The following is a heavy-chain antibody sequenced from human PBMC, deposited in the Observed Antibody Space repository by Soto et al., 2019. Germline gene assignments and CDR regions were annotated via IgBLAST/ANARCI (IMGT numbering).Heavy chain of an antibody. V-gene: IGHV2-5*02. D-gene: IGHD3-9*01. CDR2: IYWDDDK. CDR1: GFSLSTSGVG. CDR3: AHSPFAYYDILTGPDV. J-gene: IGHJ6*02. Sequence: SGPTLVNPTQTLTLTCTFSGFSLSTSGVGVGWIRQPPGKALEWLALIYWDDDKRYSPSLKSRLTITKDTSKNQVALTMTNMDPVDTATYYCAHSPFAYYDILTGPDVWGQGTTVTVSS.